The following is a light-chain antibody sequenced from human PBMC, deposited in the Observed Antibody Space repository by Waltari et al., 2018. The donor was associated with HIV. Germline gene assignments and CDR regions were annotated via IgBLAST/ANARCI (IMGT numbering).Light chain of an antibody. J-gene: IGLJ3*02. Sequence: QSALTQPASVSGSPGQSITISCTGTSSDVGSYNLVSWYQQHPGKAPKRIIYEVSKRPSGVSNRFSGSKSGNTASLTISGLQAEDEADYYCCSYAGSSTLFGGGTKLTVL. V-gene: IGLV2-23*02. CDR3: CSYAGSSTL. CDR1: SSDVGSYNL. CDR2: EVS.